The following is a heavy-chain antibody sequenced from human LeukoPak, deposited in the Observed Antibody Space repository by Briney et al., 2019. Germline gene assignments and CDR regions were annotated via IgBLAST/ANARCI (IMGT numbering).Heavy chain of an antibody. CDR3: ASGDCSGGSCYSGHNWFDP. J-gene: IGHJ5*02. V-gene: IGHV1-69*04. Sequence: SVKVSCTASGGTFSSYAISWVRQAPGQGLEWMGRIIPILGIANYAQKFQGRVTITADRSTSTAYMELSSLRSEDTAVYYCASGDCSGGSCYSGHNWFDPWGQGTLVTVSS. CDR2: IIPILGIA. CDR1: GGTFSSYA. D-gene: IGHD2-15*01.